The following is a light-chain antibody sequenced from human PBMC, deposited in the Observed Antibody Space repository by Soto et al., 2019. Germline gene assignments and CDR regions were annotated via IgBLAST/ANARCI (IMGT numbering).Light chain of an antibody. CDR2: EVS. CDR3: SSYTSSSPVV. CDR1: SSDVGGYNY. V-gene: IGLV2-14*01. Sequence: QSVLTQPASVSGYPGQSITISCTGTSSDVGGYNYVSWYQQHPGKAPKLMIYEVSYRPSGVSNRFSGSKSGNTASLTISGLQAEDEADYDCSSYTSSSPVVFGGGTQLTVL. J-gene: IGLJ2*01.